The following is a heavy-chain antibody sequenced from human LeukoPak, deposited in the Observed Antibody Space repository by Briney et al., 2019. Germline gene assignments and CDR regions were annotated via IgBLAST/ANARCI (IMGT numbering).Heavy chain of an antibody. CDR2: ISGSGGST. D-gene: IGHD6-6*01. CDR3: AKGRGSKEEYSSSSNVY. J-gene: IGHJ4*02. V-gene: IGHV3-23*01. CDR1: GFTFSSYA. Sequence: GGSLRLSCAASGFTFSSYAMSWVRQAPGKGLEWVSAISGSGGSTYYADSVKGRFTISRDNSKNTLYLQMNSLRAEDTAVYYCAKGRGSKEEYSSSSNVYWGQGTLVTVSS.